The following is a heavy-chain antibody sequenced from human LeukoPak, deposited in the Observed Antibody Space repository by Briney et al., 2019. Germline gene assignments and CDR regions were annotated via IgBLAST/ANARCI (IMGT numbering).Heavy chain of an antibody. J-gene: IGHJ4*02. V-gene: IGHV4-59*01. CDR2: IHYSGSN. D-gene: IGHD3-3*01. Sequence: SETLSLTCSVSGGSITTFYWGWIRQSPEKGLEWLGYIHYSGSNKYNPSLKSRVTMSVDTSKNQFSLNLSSVTAADTAVYYCAKGDGGSGYTYWGQGTLVTVSS. CDR1: GGSITTFY. CDR3: AKGDGGSGYTY.